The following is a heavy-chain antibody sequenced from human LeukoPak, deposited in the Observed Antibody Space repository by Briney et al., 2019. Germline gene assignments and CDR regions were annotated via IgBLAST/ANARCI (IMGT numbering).Heavy chain of an antibody. CDR3: ARLRIVGATPDYFDY. Sequence: SETLSLTCTVSGGSISSSSYYWGWIRQPPGKGLEWIGSIYYSGSTYCNPSLKSRVTISVDTSKNQFSLKLSSVTAADTAVYYCARLRIVGATPDYFDYWGQGTLVTVSS. J-gene: IGHJ4*02. V-gene: IGHV4-39*01. CDR1: GGSISSSSYY. D-gene: IGHD1-26*01. CDR2: IYYSGST.